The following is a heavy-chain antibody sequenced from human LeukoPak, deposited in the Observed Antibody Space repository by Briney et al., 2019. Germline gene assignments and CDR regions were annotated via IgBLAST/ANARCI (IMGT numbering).Heavy chain of an antibody. CDR3: ARSKWEATVWDAFDI. Sequence: GASVKVSCKASGYTFTSYDINWVRQAPGQGLEWMGWISAYNGNTNYAQKLQGRVTMTTDTSTSTAYMELRTLRSDDTAVYCCARSKWEATVWDAFDIWGQGTMVTVSS. V-gene: IGHV1-18*01. J-gene: IGHJ3*02. CDR1: GYTFTSYD. CDR2: ISAYNGNT. D-gene: IGHD1-26*01.